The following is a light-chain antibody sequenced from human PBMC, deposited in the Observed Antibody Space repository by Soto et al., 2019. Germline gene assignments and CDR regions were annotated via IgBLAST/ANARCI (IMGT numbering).Light chain of an antibody. CDR1: QGIRNF. Sequence: DIQMTQSPTSLSASVGDRVTITCRASQGIRNFVAWYQQKPGKAPKLLIYAASTLQSGVPSRLSGSGSGAYFTLTINSLQLEDVATYSCQKYSSVPVFGPGTKVEIK. J-gene: IGKJ3*01. V-gene: IGKV1-27*01. CDR3: QKYSSVPV. CDR2: AAS.